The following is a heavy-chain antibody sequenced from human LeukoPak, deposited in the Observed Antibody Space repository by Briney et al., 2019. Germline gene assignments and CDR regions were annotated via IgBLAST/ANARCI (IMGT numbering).Heavy chain of an antibody. J-gene: IGHJ5*02. CDR2: ISGSGGST. CDR3: AKDNLWFGELRWFDP. V-gene: IGHV3-23*01. D-gene: IGHD3-10*01. CDR1: GFTFSSYG. Sequence: PGGTLRLSCAASGFTFSSYGMSWVRQAPGKGLEWVSAISGSGGSTYYADSVKGRFSISRDNAKNSLYLQMNSLRAEDTAVYYCAKDNLWFGELRWFDPWGQGTLVTVSS.